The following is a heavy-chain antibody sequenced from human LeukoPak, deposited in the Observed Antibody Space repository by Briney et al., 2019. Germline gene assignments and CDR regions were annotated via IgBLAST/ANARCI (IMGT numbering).Heavy chain of an antibody. D-gene: IGHD3-3*01. CDR1: GFTFSTYW. J-gene: IGHJ2*01. V-gene: IGHV3-7*03. CDR3: ARAEWSNWYFDL. Sequence: PGGSLRLSCAASGFTFSTYWMSWVRQAPGKGLEWVANIKQGGSEKYYVDSVKGRFTLSRDSAKNSLYLQMNSLRAEDTAVYYCARAEWSNWYFDLWGRGTLVIVSS. CDR2: IKQGGSEK.